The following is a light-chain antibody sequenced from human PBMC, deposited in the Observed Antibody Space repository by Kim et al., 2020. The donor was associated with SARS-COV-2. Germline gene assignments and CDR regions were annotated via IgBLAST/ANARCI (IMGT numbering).Light chain of an antibody. V-gene: IGLV1-40*03. CDR1: TCNIGGGYN. CDR3: QSSDTGRCAYV. Sequence: ATTSCTGRTCNIGGGYNVVWCHQLPGRDPNNLIYCNISRPSGVLAGCSGSKSGASASLAITGLQAEDDADYYCQSSDTGRCAYVFGAGTQLTVL. J-gene: IGLJ1*01. CDR2: CNI.